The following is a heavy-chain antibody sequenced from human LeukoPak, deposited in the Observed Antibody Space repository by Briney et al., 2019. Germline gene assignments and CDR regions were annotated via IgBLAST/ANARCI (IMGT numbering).Heavy chain of an antibody. V-gene: IGHV4-39*07. CDR2: IYYSGST. CDR3: ARATHYDSSGYYEDY. J-gene: IGHJ4*02. CDR1: GGSISSSSYY. D-gene: IGHD3-22*01. Sequence: SETLSLTCTVSGGSISSSSYYWGWIRQPPGKGLEWIGSIYYSGSTYYNPSLKSRVTISVDTSKNQFSLKLSSVTAADTAVYYCARATHYDSSGYYEDYWGQGTLVTVSS.